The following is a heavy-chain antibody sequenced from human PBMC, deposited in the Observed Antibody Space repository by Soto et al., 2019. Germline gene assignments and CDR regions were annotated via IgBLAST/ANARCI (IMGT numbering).Heavy chain of an antibody. J-gene: IGHJ6*02. CDR2: ISYDGSNK. D-gene: IGHD3-22*01. Sequence: QVQLVESGGGVVQPGRSLRLSCAASGFTFSSYAMHWVRQAPGKGLEWVAVISYDGSNKYYADSVKGRFTISRDNSKNTLYLQMNSLRAEDTAVYYCARDLDDSSGFYYGMDVWGQGTTVTVS. V-gene: IGHV3-30-3*01. CDR1: GFTFSSYA. CDR3: ARDLDDSSGFYYGMDV.